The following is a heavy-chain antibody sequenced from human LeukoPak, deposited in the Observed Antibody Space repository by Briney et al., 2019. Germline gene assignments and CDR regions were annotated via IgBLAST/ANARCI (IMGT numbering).Heavy chain of an antibody. V-gene: IGHV1-2*02. CDR1: GYTFTGYY. Sequence: ASVKVSCKASGYTFTGYYMHWVRQAPGQGLEWMGWINPNSGDTNYAQKFQGRVTMTRDTSISTAYMELSSLRSEDTAVYYCARTYYYDSSGYYGYYYYYMDVWGKGTTVTISS. D-gene: IGHD3-22*01. CDR2: INPNSGDT. CDR3: ARTYYYDSSGYYGYYYYYMDV. J-gene: IGHJ6*03.